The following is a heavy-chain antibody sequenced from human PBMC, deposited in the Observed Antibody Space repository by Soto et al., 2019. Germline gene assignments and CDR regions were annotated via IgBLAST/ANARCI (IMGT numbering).Heavy chain of an antibody. D-gene: IGHD3-16*01. J-gene: IGHJ4*02. CDR1: GFTFSSYA. CDR3: ARGAAFWGSYNY. Sequence: QVQLVESGGGVVQPGRSLRLSCAASGFTFSSYAMHWVRQAPGKGLEWVAVISYDGSNKYYADSVKGRFTISRDNSKNTLYLQMNSLRAEDTAVYYCARGAAFWGSYNYWGQGTLVTVSS. V-gene: IGHV3-30-3*01. CDR2: ISYDGSNK.